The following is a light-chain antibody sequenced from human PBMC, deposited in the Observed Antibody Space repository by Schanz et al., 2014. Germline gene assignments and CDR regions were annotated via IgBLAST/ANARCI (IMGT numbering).Light chain of an antibody. CDR2: SNN. J-gene: IGLJ3*02. CDR1: SSNIGSNT. CDR3: QSYDSSLSGWV. V-gene: IGLV1-44*01. Sequence: QSALTQPPSASGTPGQRVTISCSGSSSNIGSNTVNWYQQLPGTAPKPLIYSNNQRPSGVPDRFSGSKSGTSASLAISGLQSEDEADYYCQSYDSSLSGWVFGEGTKLTVL.